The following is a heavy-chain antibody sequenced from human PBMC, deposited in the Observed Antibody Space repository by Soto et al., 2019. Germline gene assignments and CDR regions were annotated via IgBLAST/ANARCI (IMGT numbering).Heavy chain of an antibody. J-gene: IGHJ4*02. CDR1: GGSISSSSYY. V-gene: IGHV4-39*01. D-gene: IGHD5-12*01. Sequence: QLQLQESGPGLVKPSETLSLTCTVSGGSISSSSYYWAWIRQPPGKGLEWIGSVYYDGNTYYGPSLKSRVTLSVDTSKNQYSLKLSSVTAADTAVYYCARLPNSGWLGYWGQGILVTVSS. CDR3: ARLPNSGWLGY. CDR2: VYYDGNT.